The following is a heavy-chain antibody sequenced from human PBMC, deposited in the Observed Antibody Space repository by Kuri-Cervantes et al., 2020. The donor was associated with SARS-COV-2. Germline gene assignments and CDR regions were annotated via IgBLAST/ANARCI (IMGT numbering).Heavy chain of an antibody. J-gene: IGHJ6*02. CDR2: IYPSDSDT. CDR1: GYRFTSYW. CDR3: ALTGSITMVRRARPGYYYGMDV. V-gene: IGHV5-51*01. Sequence: GGSLRLSCKGSGYRFTSYWIGWVRQMPGKGLEWMGSIYPSDSDTRYSPSFQGQVTISADKSISTAYLQWSSLKASDTAMYYCALTGSITMVRRARPGYYYGMDVWGQGTTVTVSS. D-gene: IGHD3-10*01.